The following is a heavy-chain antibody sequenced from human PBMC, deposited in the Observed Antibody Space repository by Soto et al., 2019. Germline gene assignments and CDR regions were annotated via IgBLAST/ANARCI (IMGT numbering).Heavy chain of an antibody. CDR2: ISVSGGST. CDR1: GFTFSSYA. CDR3: AKAEEWPVRSFDY. V-gene: IGHV3-23*01. J-gene: IGHJ4*02. Sequence: GGSLRLSCAASGFTFSSYAMSWVRQAPGKGLEWVSAISVSGGSTYYADSVKGRFTISRDNSKNTLYLQMNSLRAEDTAVYYCAKAEEWPVRSFDYWGQGTLVTVSS. D-gene: IGHD6-19*01.